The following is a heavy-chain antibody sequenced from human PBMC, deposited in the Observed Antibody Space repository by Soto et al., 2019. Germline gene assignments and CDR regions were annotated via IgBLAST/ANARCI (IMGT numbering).Heavy chain of an antibody. V-gene: IGHV4-30-4*01. D-gene: IGHD3-10*01. J-gene: IGHJ6*02. CDR3: ARDRYYGSGAYYNFYSGMDV. CDR1: GGSINSGDYY. CDR2: IFHCGST. Sequence: PSETLSLTCTVSGGSINSGDYYWTWVRQPPGKGLEWIGNIFHCGSTYYTPSLQSRVTISLDTSKNHFSLKLSSVTPADTAVYYCARDRYYGSGAYYNFYSGMDVWGQGTTVTVSS.